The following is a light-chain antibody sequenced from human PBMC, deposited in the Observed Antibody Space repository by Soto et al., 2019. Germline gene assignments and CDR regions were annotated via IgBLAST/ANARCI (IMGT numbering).Light chain of an antibody. CDR1: QTVLYTNNLNY. CDR2: WAS. Sequence: IVMTQSPDSLAVSLGERATINCKTSQTVLYTNNLNYLAWYQQKPGQPPKLLIYWASTRESGVPDRFSGSGSGTDFTLTISSLQAEDVAVYYCQQYYTTPSITFGQGTRLEIK. J-gene: IGKJ5*01. V-gene: IGKV4-1*01. CDR3: QQYYTTPSIT.